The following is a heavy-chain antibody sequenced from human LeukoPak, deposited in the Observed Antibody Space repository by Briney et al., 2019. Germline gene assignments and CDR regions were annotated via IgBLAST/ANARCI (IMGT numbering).Heavy chain of an antibody. CDR1: GGSISSSSYY. Sequence: SETLSLTCTVSGGSISSSSYYWGWIRQPPGKGLEWIGSIYYSGSTYYNPSLKSRVTISVDTSKNQFSLKLSSVTAADTAVYYCARVTWTQGIVGYWGQGTLVTVSS. CDR2: IYYSGST. J-gene: IGHJ4*02. D-gene: IGHD3-16*01. V-gene: IGHV4-39*07. CDR3: ARVTWTQGIVGY.